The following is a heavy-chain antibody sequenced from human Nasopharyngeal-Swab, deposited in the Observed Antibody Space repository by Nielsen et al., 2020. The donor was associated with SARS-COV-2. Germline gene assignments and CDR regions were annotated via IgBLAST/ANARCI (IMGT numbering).Heavy chain of an antibody. Sequence: SETLSLTCAVYGGSFSGYYWSWIRQPPGKGLEWIGEINHSGSTNYNPSLKSRVTISVDTSKNQFSLKLSSVTAADTAVYYCARGPVVTLDYWGQGTLVTASS. CDR1: GGSFSGYY. CDR3: ARGPVVTLDY. D-gene: IGHD4-23*01. V-gene: IGHV4-34*01. J-gene: IGHJ4*02. CDR2: INHSGST.